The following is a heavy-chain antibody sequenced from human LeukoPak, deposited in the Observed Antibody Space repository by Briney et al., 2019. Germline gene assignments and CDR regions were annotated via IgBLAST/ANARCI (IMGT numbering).Heavy chain of an antibody. J-gene: IGHJ4*02. CDR1: GLTFSSYT. V-gene: IGHV3-64*01. Sequence: GGSLRLSSAASGLTFSSYTIHWVRQAPGKGLEYVSAISSNGGSTYYANSVKGRFTISRDNSKNTLYLQMGSLRAEDMAVYYCAREKLGGGYVYFDYWGQGTLVTVSS. CDR3: AREKLGGGYVYFDY. D-gene: IGHD5-12*01. CDR2: ISSNGGST.